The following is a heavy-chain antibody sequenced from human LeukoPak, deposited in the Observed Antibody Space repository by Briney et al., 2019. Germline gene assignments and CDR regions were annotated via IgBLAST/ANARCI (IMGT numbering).Heavy chain of an antibody. J-gene: IGHJ3*02. D-gene: IGHD3-9*01. V-gene: IGHV3-9*01. CDR2: ISWDSSSV. CDR3: ARDTRDVDWTLGAFDI. CDR1: GFTFRDYA. Sequence: GRSLRLSCAASGFTFRDYAMSWVRQAPGKGLEWVSGISWDSSSVAYADSVKGRFTISRDNAKNSLYLQMNSLRAEDTAVYYCARDTRDVDWTLGAFDIWGQGTKVTVSS.